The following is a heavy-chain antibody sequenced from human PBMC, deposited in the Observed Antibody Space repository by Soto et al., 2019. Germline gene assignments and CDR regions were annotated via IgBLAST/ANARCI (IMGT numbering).Heavy chain of an antibody. V-gene: IGHV4-39*01. D-gene: IGHD2-21*01. CDR2: VAYTGTT. CDR1: GDSIDSHGAH. J-gene: IGHJ4*02. Sequence: QLQLRESGPGLERPSETLSLSCSVSGDSIDSHGAHWSRIRPSPGKGLEWIGTVAYTGTTYYPPPIVSRVTVSADKSRNQCSLKLPSVTAADTAVYYCARHRVCNTACDFVHWGQGNLVTFSS. CDR3: ARHRVCNTACDFVH.